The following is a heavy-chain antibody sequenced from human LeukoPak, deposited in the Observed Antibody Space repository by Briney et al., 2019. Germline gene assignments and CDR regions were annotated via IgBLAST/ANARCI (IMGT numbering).Heavy chain of an antibody. V-gene: IGHV3-48*03. J-gene: IGHJ4*02. CDR2: ISSSGSNI. D-gene: IGHD6-6*01. CDR1: GFTFSSSE. Sequence: GGSLRLSCAASGFTFSSSEMNWVRQAPGKGLEWVSYISSSGSNIYYADSVKGRFTISRDNAKNSLFLQMNSLRAEDTAVYYCARLYSSSSGRALDYWGQGTLVTVSS. CDR3: ARLYSSSSGRALDY.